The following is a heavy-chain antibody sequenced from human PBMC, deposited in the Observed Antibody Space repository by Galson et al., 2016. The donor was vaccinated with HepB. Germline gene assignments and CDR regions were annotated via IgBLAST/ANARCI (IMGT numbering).Heavy chain of an antibody. CDR2: ISSSSSYI. V-gene: IGHV3-21*01. CDR3: ARAHRITMILVVTAPNDY. D-gene: IGHD3-22*01. CDR1: GFTFSSYS. Sequence: SLRLSCAASGFTFSSYSMNWVRQAPGKGLEWVSSISSSSSYIYYADSVKGRFPISRDNARNSLYLQMNSLRAEDTAVYYCARAHRITMILVVTAPNDYWGQGTLVTVSS. J-gene: IGHJ4*02.